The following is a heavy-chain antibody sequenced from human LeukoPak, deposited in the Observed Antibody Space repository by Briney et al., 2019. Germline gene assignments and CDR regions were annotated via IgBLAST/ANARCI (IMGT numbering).Heavy chain of an antibody. Sequence: GESLKISCKGSGYSFTSYWIGWVRQMPGKGLEWMGIIHPGDSNTRYSPSFQGQVTISVDKSITTAYLQWSSLKAPDTAVYYCATGRYCSGTTCYSSLDFWGQGTLVTVSS. CDR2: IHPGDSNT. CDR1: GYSFTSYW. V-gene: IGHV5-51*01. J-gene: IGHJ4*02. D-gene: IGHD2-15*01. CDR3: ATGRYCSGTTCYSSLDF.